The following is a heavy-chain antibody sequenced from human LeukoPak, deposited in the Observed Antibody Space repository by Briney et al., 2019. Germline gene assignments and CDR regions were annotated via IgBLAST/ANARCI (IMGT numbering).Heavy chain of an antibody. CDR2: ISSSSYI. CDR1: GFTFSSYS. J-gene: IGHJ4*02. CDR3: ARSLRITMIGDYFDY. D-gene: IGHD3-22*01. V-gene: IGHV3-21*01. Sequence: GGSLRLSCAASGFTFSSYSMNWVRQAPGKGLEWVSSISSSSYIYYADSVKGRFTISRDNAKNSLYLQMNSLRAEDTAVYYCARSLRITMIGDYFDYWGQGTLVAVSS.